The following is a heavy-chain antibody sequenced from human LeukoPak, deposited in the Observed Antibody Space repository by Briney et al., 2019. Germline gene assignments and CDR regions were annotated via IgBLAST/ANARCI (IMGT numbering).Heavy chain of an antibody. J-gene: IGHJ4*02. D-gene: IGHD3-22*01. CDR3: ARDSPYDSSGYYPDY. V-gene: IGHV1-2*02. CDR2: VNPNSGGT. CDR1: GYTFTGSY. Sequence: ASVKVSCKASGYTFTGSYMHWVRRAPGQGLEWMGWVNPNSGGTNYAQKFQGRVAMTRDTSISTAYMELSSLRSDDTAVYYCARDSPYDSSGYYPDYWGQGTLVTVSS.